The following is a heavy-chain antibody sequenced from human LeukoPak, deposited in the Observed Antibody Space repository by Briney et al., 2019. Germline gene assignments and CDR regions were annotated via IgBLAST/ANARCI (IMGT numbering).Heavy chain of an antibody. D-gene: IGHD1-14*01. CDR2: INPNSGGT. Sequence: ASVKVSCKASGDTFTGYYMHWVRQAPGQGLEWMGWINPNSGGTNYAQKFQGWVTMTRDTSISTAYMELSRLRSDDTAVYYCAVGSVRTRTPDYWGQGTLVTVSS. J-gene: IGHJ4*02. V-gene: IGHV1-2*04. CDR3: AVGSVRTRTPDY. CDR1: GDTFTGYY.